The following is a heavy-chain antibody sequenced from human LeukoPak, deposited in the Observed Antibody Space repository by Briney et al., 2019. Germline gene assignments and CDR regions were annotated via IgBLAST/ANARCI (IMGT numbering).Heavy chain of an antibody. Sequence: PGGSLRLSCAASGFTFSDYYMSWIRQAPGKGLEWVSYISSSGSTIYYADSVKGRFTISRDNAENSLYLQMNSLRAEDTAVYYCARDPYTSSRYFDYWGQGTLVTVSS. CDR1: GFTFSDYY. V-gene: IGHV3-11*04. J-gene: IGHJ4*02. CDR2: ISSSGSTI. CDR3: ARDPYTSSRYFDY. D-gene: IGHD6-13*01.